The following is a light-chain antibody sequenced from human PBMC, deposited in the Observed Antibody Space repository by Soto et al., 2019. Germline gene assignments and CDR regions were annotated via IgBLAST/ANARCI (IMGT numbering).Light chain of an antibody. CDR1: SSNIGAGYD. J-gene: IGLJ1*01. V-gene: IGLV1-40*01. CDR3: QSYDSSPPFYV. Sequence: VLTQPPSVSGAPGQRVTISCTGSSSNIGAGYDVHWYQQLPGTAPKLLIYGNSNRPSGVPDRFSGSKSGTSASLAITGLQAEDEADYYCQSYDSSPPFYVFGTGTKVTVL. CDR2: GNS.